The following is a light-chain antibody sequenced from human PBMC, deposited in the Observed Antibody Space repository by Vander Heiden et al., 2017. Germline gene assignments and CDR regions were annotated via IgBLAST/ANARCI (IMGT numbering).Light chain of an antibody. CDR1: HTVRNRY. CDR3: QQDDESNS. J-gene: IGKJ1*01. CDR2: GVS. Sequence: EIVLTQSPGTLSLSPGERATLSCRASHTVRNRYLDWYQQKPGQAPRLLLYGVSNRANGVPDRFRDSWSGTDFTLTISRLEHEDFAVYFWQQDDESNSFGQATKVEI. V-gene: IGKV3-20*01.